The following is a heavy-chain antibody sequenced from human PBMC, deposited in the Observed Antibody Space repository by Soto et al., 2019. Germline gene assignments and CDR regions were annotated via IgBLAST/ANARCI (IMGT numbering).Heavy chain of an antibody. J-gene: IGHJ6*02. Sequence: EVQLVESGGGLVQPGESLSLSCAASGLTSSNSWMSWVRQAPGKGLEWVANIKEDGREKDYVDPVKGRLTITRDNAKNSLYLQMNNLRAEDTAVYFCTRKRFGMDVWGQGTTVTVSS. V-gene: IGHV3-7*03. CDR2: IKEDGREK. CDR1: GLTSSNSW. CDR3: TRKRFGMDV.